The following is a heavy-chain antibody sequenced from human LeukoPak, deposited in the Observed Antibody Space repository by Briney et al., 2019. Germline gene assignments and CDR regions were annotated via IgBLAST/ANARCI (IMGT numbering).Heavy chain of an antibody. D-gene: IGHD6-6*01. Sequence: ASVKVSCKSSGYTFTSYDINSVRQATEQGRKWMGRMHPNSGNTGYAQKFQARVTMTRNTSISTAYMELSRLRSADTAVSYCARGRGSSDYWGQGTLVTVSS. CDR1: GYTFTSYD. V-gene: IGHV1-8*01. CDR2: MHPNSGNT. J-gene: IGHJ4*02. CDR3: ARGRGSSDY.